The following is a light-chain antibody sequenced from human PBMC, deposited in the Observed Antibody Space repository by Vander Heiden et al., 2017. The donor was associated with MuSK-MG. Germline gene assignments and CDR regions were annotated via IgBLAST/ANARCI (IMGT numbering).Light chain of an antibody. V-gene: IGKV3-11*01. Sequence: EIVLTQSPATLSLSPGERATLSCWASQSVGSSLAWYQQKPGQAPRLLVYDASNRATGIPARFSGSGSGTDFALTISRLEPEDFAVYYCQQRSNWPLTFGGGTKVEIK. J-gene: IGKJ4*01. CDR3: QQRSNWPLT. CDR2: DAS. CDR1: QSVGSS.